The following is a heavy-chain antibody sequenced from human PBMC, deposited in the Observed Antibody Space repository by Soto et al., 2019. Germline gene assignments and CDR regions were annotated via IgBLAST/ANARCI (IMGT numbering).Heavy chain of an antibody. CDR2: IFYFGST. V-gene: IGHV4-59*08. D-gene: IGHD3-9*01. J-gene: IGHJ4*02. CDR3: ARHSPYCDWLSQFDL. Sequence: SETLSLTCTVSGGSISSYYWSWIRQTPGKGLEWIGYIFYFGSTNYNPSLKSRVTLSIDTSKNQLSLKLSSVTAADTAVYYCARHSPYCDWLSQFDLRGQGTPVTVSS. CDR1: GGSISSYY.